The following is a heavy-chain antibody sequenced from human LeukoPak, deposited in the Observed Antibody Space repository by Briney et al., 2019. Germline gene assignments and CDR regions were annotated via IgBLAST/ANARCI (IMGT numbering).Heavy chain of an antibody. J-gene: IGHJ1*01. CDR1: GFNFGRYS. D-gene: IGHD5-12*01. V-gene: IGHV3-21*04. CDR2: ISGSGRYI. CDR3: SRDPVTAVGGKIRGCDFDL. Sequence: GGSLRLSCAASGFNFGRYSFNWVRQLPGKGLEWVSSISGSGRYIYYRETMKGRFTISRDNDKSSLYLQMRDVRVEDNGGYFCSRDPVTAVGGKIRGCDFDLWGQGAVVTVSS.